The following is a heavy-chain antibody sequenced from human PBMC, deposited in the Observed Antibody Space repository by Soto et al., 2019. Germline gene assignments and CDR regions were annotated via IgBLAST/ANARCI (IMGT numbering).Heavy chain of an antibody. J-gene: IGHJ5*02. V-gene: IGHV4-31*03. D-gene: IGHD3-22*01. CDR1: GDSINNYDHF. CDR2: IYYSGAT. CDR3: ATTNGAYSYDSVS. Sequence: TLSLTCTVSGDSINNYDHFWTWIRQKPGEGLEWIGYIYYSGATYYSPSLKTRVSMSLHKSQNYFSLQLTSVAAADSAVYYCATTNGAYSYDSVSWGKGTRATVAS.